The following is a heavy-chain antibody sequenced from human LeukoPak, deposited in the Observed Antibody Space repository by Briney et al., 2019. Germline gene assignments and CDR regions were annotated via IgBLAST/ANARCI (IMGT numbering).Heavy chain of an antibody. J-gene: IGHJ4*02. Sequence: PSETLSLTCSVSGYSINSAYYWGWIRQPPGKGLEWIGNLFPGLSTEHNPSLKGRVTIFLDTSKNIFSLRLTSVTAADTALYFCAGMTTVIRGQRFDSWGQGALVTVSS. D-gene: IGHD4-23*01. CDR2: LFPGLST. CDR3: AGMTTVIRGQRFDS. V-gene: IGHV4-38-2*01. CDR1: GYSINSAYY.